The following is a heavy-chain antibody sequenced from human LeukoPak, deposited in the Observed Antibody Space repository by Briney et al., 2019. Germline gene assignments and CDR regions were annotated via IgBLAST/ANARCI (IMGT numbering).Heavy chain of an antibody. J-gene: IGHJ4*02. Sequence: ASVKVSCKASGYTFTGYHMHWVRQAPGQGLEWMGRINPNSGGTNYAQKFQGRVTMTRDTSISTAYMELSRLRSDDTAFYYCARVYLRRGSGWYYFDYWGQGTLVTVSS. V-gene: IGHV1-2*06. CDR2: INPNSGGT. CDR3: ARVYLRRGSGWYYFDY. D-gene: IGHD6-19*01. CDR1: GYTFTGYH.